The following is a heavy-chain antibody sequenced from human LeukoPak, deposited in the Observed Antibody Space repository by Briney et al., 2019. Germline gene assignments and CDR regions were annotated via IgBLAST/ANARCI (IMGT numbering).Heavy chain of an antibody. CDR1: GGSFSGYY. Sequence: PSETLSLTCAVYGGSFSGYYWSWIRQPPGKGLEWIGEINHSGSTNYNPSLKSRVTISVDTSKNQFSLKLSSVTAADTAVYYCARLGARQMLEYWGQGTLVTVSS. J-gene: IGHJ4*02. V-gene: IGHV4-34*01. CDR3: ARLGARQMLEY. D-gene: IGHD4-17*01. CDR2: INHSGST.